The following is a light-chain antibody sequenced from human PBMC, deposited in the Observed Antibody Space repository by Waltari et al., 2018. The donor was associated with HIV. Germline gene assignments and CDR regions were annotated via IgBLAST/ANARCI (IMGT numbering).Light chain of an antibody. Sequence: EIVLTQSPGTLSLSPGERATLSCRASRNVSSYLAWYQQKPGQAPRLLIYAASSRATGIPDRFSGSGSGTDFSLTIRRLEPEDFAVYFCHQYGGSPRTFGQGTKVEIK. CDR3: HQYGGSPRT. CDR2: AAS. J-gene: IGKJ1*01. V-gene: IGKV3-20*01. CDR1: RNVSSY.